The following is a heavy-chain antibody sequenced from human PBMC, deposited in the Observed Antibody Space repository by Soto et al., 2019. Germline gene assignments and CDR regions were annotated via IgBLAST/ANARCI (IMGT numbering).Heavy chain of an antibody. CDR3: ARRSGWELLGGGFDP. CDR2: IIPIFGTA. Sequence: QVQLVQSGAEVKKPGSSVKVSCKASGGTFSSYAISWVRQAPGQGLEWMGGIIPIFGTANYAQKFQGRVTITADESTSTAYMELGRLRSEETAVYYCARRSGWELLGGGFDPWGQGTLVTVSS. CDR1: GGTFSSYA. J-gene: IGHJ5*02. D-gene: IGHD1-26*01. V-gene: IGHV1-69*01.